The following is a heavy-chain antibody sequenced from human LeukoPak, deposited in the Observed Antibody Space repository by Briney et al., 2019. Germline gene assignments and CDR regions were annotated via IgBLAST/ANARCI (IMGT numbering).Heavy chain of an antibody. Sequence: PSETLSLTCAVYGGSFSGYYWSWIRQPPGKGLEWIGEINHSGSTNYNPSLKSRVTISVNTSKNQFSLKLSSVTAADTAVYYCARGRGVGDYWGQGTLVNVSS. J-gene: IGHJ4*02. V-gene: IGHV4-34*01. CDR2: INHSGST. CDR1: GGSFSGYY. CDR3: ARGRGVGDY. D-gene: IGHD3-10*01.